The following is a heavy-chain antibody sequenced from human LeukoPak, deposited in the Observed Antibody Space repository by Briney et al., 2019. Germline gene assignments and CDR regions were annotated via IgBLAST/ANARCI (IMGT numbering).Heavy chain of an antibody. CDR1: GGTFSSYA. J-gene: IGHJ4*02. Sequence: SVKVSCKASGGTFSSYAISWVRQAPGQGLEWMGGIIPIFGTANYAQKLQGRVTITTDESTSTAYMELSSLRSEDTAVYYCAREYYYDSSGYYYVIDYWGQGTLVTVSS. CDR3: AREYYYDSSGYYYVIDY. D-gene: IGHD3-22*01. CDR2: IIPIFGTA. V-gene: IGHV1-69*05.